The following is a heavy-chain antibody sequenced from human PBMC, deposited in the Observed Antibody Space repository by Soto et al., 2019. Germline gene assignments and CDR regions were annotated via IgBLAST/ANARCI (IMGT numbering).Heavy chain of an antibody. CDR3: ARDIVVVPAAIPDYYYGMDV. D-gene: IGHD2-2*02. V-gene: IGHV4-30-4*01. CDR2: IYYSGST. CDR1: GGSISSGDYY. J-gene: IGHJ6*02. Sequence: TSETLSLTCTVSGGSISSGDYYWSWIRQPPGKGLEWIGYIYYSGSTYYNPSLKSRVTISVDTSKNQFSLKLSSVTAAGTAVYYCARDIVVVPAAIPDYYYGMDVWGQGTTVTVSS.